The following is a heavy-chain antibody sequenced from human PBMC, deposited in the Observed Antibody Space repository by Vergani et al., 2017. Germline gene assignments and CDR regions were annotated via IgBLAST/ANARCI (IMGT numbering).Heavy chain of an antibody. CDR3: ARGRETTVTTIS. Sequence: QLQLQESGPGLVKPSETLSLTCTVSGGSISSSSYYWGWIRQPPGKGLEWIGSIYYGGSTYYNPSLKSRVTISVDTSKNQFSLKLSSVTAADTAVYYCARGRETTVTTISWGQGTLVTVSS. J-gene: IGHJ4*02. V-gene: IGHV4-39*07. D-gene: IGHD4-17*01. CDR1: GGSISSSSYY. CDR2: IYYGGST.